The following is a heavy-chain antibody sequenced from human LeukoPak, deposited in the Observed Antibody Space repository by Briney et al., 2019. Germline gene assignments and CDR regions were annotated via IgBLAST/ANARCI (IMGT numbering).Heavy chain of an antibody. Sequence: GGSLRLSCAASGFTFSSYSMNWVRQAPGKGLEWVSSISSSSSYIYYADSVKGRFTISRDNAKNSLYLQMNSLRAEDTAVYYCAKTGGTIFWPFDYWGQGTLVTVSS. CDR3: AKTGGTIFWPFDY. CDR2: ISSSSSYI. D-gene: IGHD3-9*01. J-gene: IGHJ4*02. V-gene: IGHV3-21*01. CDR1: GFTFSSYS.